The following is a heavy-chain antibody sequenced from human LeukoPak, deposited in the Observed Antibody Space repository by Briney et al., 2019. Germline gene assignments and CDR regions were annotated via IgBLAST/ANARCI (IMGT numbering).Heavy chain of an antibody. D-gene: IGHD3-9*01. Sequence: ASVKVSCKASGYTFTSYDINWVQQATGQGLEWMGWMNPNSGNTGYAQKFQGRVTMTRNTSISTAYMELSSLRSEDTAVYYCARMLRYSARYFDYWGQGTLVTVSS. J-gene: IGHJ4*02. CDR3: ARMLRYSARYFDY. V-gene: IGHV1-8*01. CDR2: MNPNSGNT. CDR1: GYTFTSYD.